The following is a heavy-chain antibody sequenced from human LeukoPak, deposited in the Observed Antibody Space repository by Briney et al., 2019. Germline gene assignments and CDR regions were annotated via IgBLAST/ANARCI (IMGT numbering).Heavy chain of an antibody. J-gene: IGHJ4*02. D-gene: IGHD3-10*01. CDR2: IYYSGST. CDR1: GGSISSSSYY. CDR3: ARPHGGYYGPGSYYNEGDY. Sequence: SETLSLACTVSGGSISSSSYYWGWIRQPPGKGLEWIGSIYYSGSTYYNPSLKSRVTISVDTSKNQFSLKLSSVTAADTAVYYCARPHGGYYGPGSYYNEGDYWGQGTLVTVSS. V-gene: IGHV4-39*01.